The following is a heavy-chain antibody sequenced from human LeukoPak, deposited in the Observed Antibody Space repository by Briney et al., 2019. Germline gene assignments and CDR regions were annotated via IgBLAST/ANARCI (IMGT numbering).Heavy chain of an antibody. CDR1: GYTFTLYY. V-gene: IGHV1-2*02. CDR2: INPNSGGT. Sequence: GASVNLSCTSSGYTFTLYYMHWARQPPAQGREWMGWINPNSGGTNYAQKSQDSLNITRDTSINTAYMELRRLRSDDTAVYYCAREVGLRITTIVGDAFDIWGQGTMVTVSS. D-gene: IGHD3-22*01. CDR3: AREVGLRITTIVGDAFDI. J-gene: IGHJ3*02.